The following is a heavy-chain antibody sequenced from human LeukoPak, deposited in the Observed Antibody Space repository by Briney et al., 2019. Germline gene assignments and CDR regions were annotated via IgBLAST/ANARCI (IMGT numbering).Heavy chain of an antibody. J-gene: IGHJ3*02. CDR2: ISSNGGST. CDR3: VKVVYSGCDNAFDI. V-gene: IGHV3-64D*08. Sequence: GGSLRLSCSASGFTFSTYAMHWVRQAPGKGLEYVSAISSNGGSTYYADSVKGRFTISRDNSKNTLYLQMSSLRAEDTAVYYCVKVVYSGCDNAFDIWGQGTMVTVSS. D-gene: IGHD5-12*01. CDR1: GFTFSTYA.